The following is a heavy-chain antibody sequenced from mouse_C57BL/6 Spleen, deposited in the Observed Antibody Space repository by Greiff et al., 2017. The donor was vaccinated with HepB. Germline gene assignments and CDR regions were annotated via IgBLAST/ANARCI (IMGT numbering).Heavy chain of an antibody. CDR2: ISYDGSN. V-gene: IGHV3-6*01. CDR3: ASSPIYYGNFDY. J-gene: IGHJ2*01. D-gene: IGHD2-1*01. CDR1: GYSITSGYY. Sequence: VQLQQSGPGLVKPSQSLSLTCSVTGYSITSGYYWNWIRQFPGNKLEWMGYISYDGSNNYNPSLKNRISITRDTSKNQFFLKLNSVTTEDTATYYCASSPIYYGNFDYWGQGTTLTVSS.